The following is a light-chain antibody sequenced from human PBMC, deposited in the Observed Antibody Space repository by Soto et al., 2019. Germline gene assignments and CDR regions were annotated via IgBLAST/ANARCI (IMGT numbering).Light chain of an antibody. Sequence: QSALTQPPSASGSPGQSVTISCTGTSSDVGAYHYVSWHQQHPGKAPKVLIYEVTKRPSGVPDRFSGSKSGNTASLTVSGLQPEDEADYYCSSYAAMRVVFGGGTKLTVL. J-gene: IGLJ2*01. CDR2: EVT. CDR1: SSDVGAYHY. CDR3: SSYAAMRVV. V-gene: IGLV2-8*01.